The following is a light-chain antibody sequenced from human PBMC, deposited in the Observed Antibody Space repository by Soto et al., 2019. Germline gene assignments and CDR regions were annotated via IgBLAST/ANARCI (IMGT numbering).Light chain of an antibody. V-gene: IGKV3-20*01. CDR2: GAS. J-gene: IGKJ4*01. Sequence: EILMTQSPATLSVSPGERATLSCRASQSISSNLAWYQQKPGQAPRLLIYGASSRATGIPDRFSGSGSGTDFTLTISRLEPEDFAVYYCQQYGSSPLTFGGGTKVHIK. CDR1: QSISSN. CDR3: QQYGSSPLT.